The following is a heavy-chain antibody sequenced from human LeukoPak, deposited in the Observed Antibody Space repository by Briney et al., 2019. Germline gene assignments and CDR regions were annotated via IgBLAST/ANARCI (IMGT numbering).Heavy chain of an antibody. CDR2: ISTSGGST. CDR3: AKLLFIDQ. CDR1: GFTFSSYG. J-gene: IGHJ4*02. Sequence: GGSLRLSCAASGFTFSSYGMSWVRQAPGEGLEWVSAISTSGGSTNYADSVKGRFTNARDHPKTTLYQQMNSVRAEDTAVYYCAKLLFIDQWGQGPLVSVSS. V-gene: IGHV3-23*01. D-gene: IGHD3-10*01.